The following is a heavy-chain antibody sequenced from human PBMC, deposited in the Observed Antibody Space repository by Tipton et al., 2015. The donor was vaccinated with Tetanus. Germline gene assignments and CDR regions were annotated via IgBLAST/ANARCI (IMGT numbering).Heavy chain of an antibody. CDR1: GGSISSYY. Sequence: TLSLTCTVSGGSISSYYWSWIRQPPGKGLEWIGYIYYSGSTNYNPSLKSRVTISVDASKNQFSLNLSSVTAADTAVYYCARGGITAAGILDYWGQGPLVTVSS. V-gene: IGHV4-59*01. CDR2: IYYSGST. J-gene: IGHJ4*02. CDR3: ARGGITAAGILDY. D-gene: IGHD6-13*01.